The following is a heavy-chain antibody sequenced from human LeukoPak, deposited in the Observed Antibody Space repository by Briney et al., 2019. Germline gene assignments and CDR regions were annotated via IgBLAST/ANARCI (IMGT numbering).Heavy chain of an antibody. Sequence: SETLSLTCTVSGGSISLYYWNWIRQPAGKGLEWIGRIFTTGITNYKSSLKSRVTMSVDTSKNQFSLNLISVTAADTAVCYCARESSGTYYNPLGYMDVWGKGTTVTVSS. D-gene: IGHD3-10*01. CDR3: ARESSGTYYNPLGYMDV. CDR2: IFTTGIT. V-gene: IGHV4-4*07. CDR1: GGSISLYY. J-gene: IGHJ6*03.